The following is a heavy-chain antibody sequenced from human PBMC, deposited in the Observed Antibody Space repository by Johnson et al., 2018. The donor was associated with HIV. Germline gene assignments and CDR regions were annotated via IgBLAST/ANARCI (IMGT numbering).Heavy chain of an antibody. V-gene: IGHV3-11*04. J-gene: IGHJ3*02. CDR2: ISSRGTTR. CDR1: GFTFSDYY. CDR3: ARGGGDCGGDCFLGAFDI. D-gene: IGHD2-21*01. Sequence: QVQLVESGGGSVTPGGSLRLSCAASGFTFSDYYMSWIRQAPGKGLEWVSYISSRGTTRYYADSVKGRFTISTDNAKNSLYLQMHSLRAEDTALYYCARGGGDCGGDCFLGAFDIWGQGTMVTVSS.